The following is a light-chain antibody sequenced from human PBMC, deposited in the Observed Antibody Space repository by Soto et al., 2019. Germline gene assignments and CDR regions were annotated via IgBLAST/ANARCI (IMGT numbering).Light chain of an antibody. J-gene: IGLJ2*01. CDR2: EVS. CDR3: FSYAGSSTLV. Sequence: QSALTQPASVSGSRGQSITISCTGTSSDVGGYNYVSWYQQHPGKAPKLMIYEVSNRPSGVSNRFSGSKSGNTASLTISGLQAEDEANYYCFSYAGSSTLVFGGGTKLTVL. CDR1: SSDVGGYNY. V-gene: IGLV2-14*01.